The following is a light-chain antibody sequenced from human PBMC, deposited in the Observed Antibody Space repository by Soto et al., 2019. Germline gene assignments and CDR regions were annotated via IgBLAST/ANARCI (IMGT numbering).Light chain of an antibody. CDR3: QQYNSWPPIT. CDR1: QSVRTK. V-gene: IGKV3-15*01. Sequence: EIVMTQSPDTLYVSPGEGATLSCRASQSVRTKLAWYQQKAGQAPRLLIYGASTRATGIPDRFSGSGSGTEFTLTISSLQSEEFAVYYCQQYNSWPPITVGQGKRLEIK. CDR2: GAS. J-gene: IGKJ5*01.